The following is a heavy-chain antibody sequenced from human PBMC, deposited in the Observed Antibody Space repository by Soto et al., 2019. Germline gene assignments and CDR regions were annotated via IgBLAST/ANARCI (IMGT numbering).Heavy chain of an antibody. CDR3: ARGTNYYGSGSYHYYYYGMGV. J-gene: IGHJ6*02. CDR2: MNPNSGNT. Sequence: GASVKVSCKASGYTFTSYDINWVRQATGQGLEWMGWMNPNSGNTGYAQKFQGRVTMTRNTSISTAYMELSSLRSEDTAVYYCARGTNYYGSGSYHYYYYGMGVWGQGTTVTVSS. D-gene: IGHD3-10*01. V-gene: IGHV1-8*01. CDR1: GYTFTSYD.